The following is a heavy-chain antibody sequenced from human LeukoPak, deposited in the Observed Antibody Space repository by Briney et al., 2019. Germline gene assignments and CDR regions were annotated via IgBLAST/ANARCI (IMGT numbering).Heavy chain of an antibody. CDR2: ISGSGGST. CDR1: GFTFSSYA. J-gene: IGHJ4*02. CDR3: AKDIVVVPAAPDY. D-gene: IGHD2-2*01. Sequence: GGSLRLSCAASGFTFSSYAMSWVRQAPGKGLEWVSAISGSGGSTYYADSVKGRFTISRDNSKNTLYLQMNSLRAEDAAVYYCAKDIVVVPAAPDYWGQGTLVTVSS. V-gene: IGHV3-23*01.